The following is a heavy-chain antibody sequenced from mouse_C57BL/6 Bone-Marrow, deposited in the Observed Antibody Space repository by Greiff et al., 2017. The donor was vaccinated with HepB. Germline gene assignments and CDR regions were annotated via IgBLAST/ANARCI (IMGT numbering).Heavy chain of an antibody. J-gene: IGHJ1*03. CDR3: TTFNYYGSSYTSYWYFDV. CDR2: IDPENGDT. D-gene: IGHD1-1*01. Sequence: EVKLQESGAELVRPGASVKLSCTASGFNIKDDYMHWVKQRPEQGLEWIGWIDPENGDTEYASKFQGKATITADTSSNTAYLQLSSLTSEDTAVYYCTTFNYYGSSYTSYWYFDVWGTGTTVTVSS. CDR1: GFNIKDDY. V-gene: IGHV14-4*01.